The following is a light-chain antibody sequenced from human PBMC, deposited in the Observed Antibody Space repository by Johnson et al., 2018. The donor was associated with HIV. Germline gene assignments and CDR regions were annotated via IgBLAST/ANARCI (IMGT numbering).Light chain of an antibody. CDR3: GSWDSSLSAFFV. Sequence: QSVLTQPPSVSAAPGQKVTISCSGSSSNIGNNFVSWYQQLPGTAPKLLIYANNKRPSVIADRFSGSKSGTSATLGITGLQTGDEADYYCGSWDSSLSAFFVFGTGTKVTVL. J-gene: IGLJ1*01. V-gene: IGLV1-51*02. CDR2: ANN. CDR1: SSNIGNNF.